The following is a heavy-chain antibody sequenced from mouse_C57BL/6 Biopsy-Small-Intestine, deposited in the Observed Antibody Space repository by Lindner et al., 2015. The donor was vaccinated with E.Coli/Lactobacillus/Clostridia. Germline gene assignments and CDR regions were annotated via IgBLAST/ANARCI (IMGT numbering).Heavy chain of an antibody. J-gene: IGHJ2*01. CDR3: ARQRVSPLDY. CDR2: ISSGGSYT. V-gene: IGHV5-6*01. CDR1: GFTFSSYG. Sequence: VQLQESGGDLVKPGGSLKLSCAASGFTFSSYGMSWVRQTPDKRLEWVATISSGGSYTYYPDSVKGRFTISRDNAKNTLYLQMSSLKSEDTAMYYCARQRVSPLDYWGQGTTLTVSS. D-gene: IGHD2-2*01.